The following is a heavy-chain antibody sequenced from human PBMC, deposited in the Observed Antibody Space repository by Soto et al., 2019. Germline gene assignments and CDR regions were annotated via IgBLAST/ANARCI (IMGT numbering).Heavy chain of an antibody. J-gene: IGHJ3*02. Sequence: QLHLVQSGAVVKKPGASVTVSCSASGYPVTAYYMHWVRQAPGRGLEWMGGINPATGAAKYTQTFQGRVTKARDTSTCTVFRELSGLTSEDSAVFYFASGGGVGVAGSAAFDMWGQGTLVTVSS. D-gene: IGHD3-3*01. CDR1: GYPVTAYY. V-gene: IGHV1-2*02. CDR3: ASGGGVGVAGSAAFDM. CDR2: INPATGAA.